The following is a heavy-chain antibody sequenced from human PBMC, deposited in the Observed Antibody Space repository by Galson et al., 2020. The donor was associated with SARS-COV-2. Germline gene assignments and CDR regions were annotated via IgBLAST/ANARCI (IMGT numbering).Heavy chain of an antibody. Sequence: GGSLRLSCAASGFRFNSYTMSWVRQAPGKGLEWVSGISASSGNTYYADSVRGRFAISRDNSKNTLFLQMSSLRAEDTAVYYCAKAPYDSTLHYFDSWGQGTLVTVSS. V-gene: IGHV3-23*01. CDR1: GFRFNSYT. CDR2: ISASSGNT. CDR3: AKAPYDSTLHYFDS. J-gene: IGHJ4*02. D-gene: IGHD3-9*01.